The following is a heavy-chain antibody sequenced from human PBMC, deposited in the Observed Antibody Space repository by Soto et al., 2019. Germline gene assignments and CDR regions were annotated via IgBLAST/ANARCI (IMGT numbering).Heavy chain of an antibody. CDR1: GGSVSSSNW. D-gene: IGHD2-21*02. CDR2: IYHSGSA. J-gene: IGHJ3*02. CDR3: ARVPGVVVSADDAFDI. V-gene: IGHV4-4*02. Sequence: QVQLQESGPGLVKPSGTLSLTCAVSGGSVSSSNWWSWVRQSPGKGLEWMGEIYHSGSAHYNPSLKRRATISLDKSKNQFSRRLTSVTAADTAVYYCARVPGVVVSADDAFDIWGPGTRVIVSS.